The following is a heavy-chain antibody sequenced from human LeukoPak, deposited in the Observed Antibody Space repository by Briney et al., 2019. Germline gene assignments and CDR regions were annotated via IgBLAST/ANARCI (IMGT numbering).Heavy chain of an antibody. V-gene: IGHV4-34*01. Sequence: SETLSLTCAVYGGSFSGYYWSWIRQPPGKGLEWIGEINHSGSTNYNPSLKSRVTISVDTSKNQFSLKLSSVTAADTAVYYCARQSGIAVANLIDYWGQGTLVTVSS. CDR3: ARQSGIAVANLIDY. CDR1: GGSFSGYY. CDR2: INHSGST. D-gene: IGHD6-19*01. J-gene: IGHJ4*02.